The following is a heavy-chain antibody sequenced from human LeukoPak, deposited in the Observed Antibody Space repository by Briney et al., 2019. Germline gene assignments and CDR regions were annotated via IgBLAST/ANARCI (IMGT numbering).Heavy chain of an antibody. V-gene: IGHV4-30-4*08. D-gene: IGHD3-22*01. Sequence: SQTLYLTCTVSGGSISSGDYYWSWIRQPPGKGLEWIGYIYYSGSTYYNPSLKSRVTISVDTSKNQFSLKLSSVTAADTAVYYCARVGYDSSGQHAFDIWGQGTMVTVSS. J-gene: IGHJ3*02. CDR3: ARVGYDSSGQHAFDI. CDR1: GGSISSGDYY. CDR2: IYYSGST.